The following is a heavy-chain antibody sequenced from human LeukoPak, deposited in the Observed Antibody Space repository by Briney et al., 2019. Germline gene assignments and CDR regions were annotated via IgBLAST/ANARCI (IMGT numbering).Heavy chain of an antibody. V-gene: IGHV4-39*01. CDR2: IYYSGST. CDR1: GGSISSSSYC. CDR3: ASTWIQLWFFDY. J-gene: IGHJ4*02. Sequence: PSETLSLTCTVSGGSISSSSYCWGWIRQPPGKGLEWIGSIYYSGSTYYNPSLKSRVTISVDTSKNQFSLKLSSVTAADTAVYYCASTWIQLWFFDYWGQGTLVTVSS. D-gene: IGHD5-18*01.